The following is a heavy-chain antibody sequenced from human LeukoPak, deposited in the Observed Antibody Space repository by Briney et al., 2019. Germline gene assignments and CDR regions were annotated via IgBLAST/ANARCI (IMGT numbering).Heavy chain of an antibody. CDR2: IYYSGST. D-gene: IGHD5-24*01. V-gene: IGHV4-30-4*08. J-gene: IGHJ4*02. Sequence: SETLSLTCTVSGGSISSGDYYWSWIRQPPGKGLEWIGYIYYSGSTYYNPSLKSRVTISVDTSKNQFSLKLSSVTAADTAVYYCAKGGDGYNMYYFDYWGQGTLVTVSS. CDR1: GGSISSGDYY. CDR3: AKGGDGYNMYYFDY.